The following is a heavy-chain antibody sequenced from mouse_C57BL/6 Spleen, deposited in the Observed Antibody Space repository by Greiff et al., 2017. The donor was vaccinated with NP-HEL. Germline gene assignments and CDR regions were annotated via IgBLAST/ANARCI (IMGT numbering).Heavy chain of an antibody. CDR2: ISTYYGDA. J-gene: IGHJ1*03. CDR1: GYTFTDYA. V-gene: IGHV1-67*01. Sequence: VKLVESGPELVRPGVSVKISCKGSGYTFTDYAMHWVKQSHAKSLEWIGVISTYYGDASYNQKFKDKATMTVDKSSSTAYMELARLTSEDSAVYYCARGAYYDYSPDFDVWGTGTTVTVSS. CDR3: ARGAYYDYSPDFDV. D-gene: IGHD2-4*01.